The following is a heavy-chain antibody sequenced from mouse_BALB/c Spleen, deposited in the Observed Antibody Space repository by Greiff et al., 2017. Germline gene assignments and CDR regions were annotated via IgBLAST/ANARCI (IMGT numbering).Heavy chain of an antibody. Sequence: QVQPKESGAELVRPGVSVKISCKGSGYTFTDYAMHWVKQSHAKSLEWIGVISTYYGDASYNQKFKGKATMTVDKSSSTAYMELARLTSEDSAIYYCARCDGYYVNYAMDYWGQGTSVTVSS. CDR1: GYTFTDYA. CDR2: ISTYYGDA. CDR3: ARCDGYYVNYAMDY. D-gene: IGHD2-3*01. J-gene: IGHJ4*01. V-gene: IGHV1S137*01.